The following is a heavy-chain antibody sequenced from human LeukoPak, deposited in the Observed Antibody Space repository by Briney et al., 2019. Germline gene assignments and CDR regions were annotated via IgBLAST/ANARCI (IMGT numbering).Heavy chain of an antibody. Sequence: SETLPLTCAVYGGSFSGYYWSWIRQPPGKGLEWIGEINHRGSTNYNPSLKSRVTISVDTSKNQFSLKLSSVTAADTAVYYCARGVGDGYNSGGYWGQGTLVTVSS. CDR3: ARGVGDGYNSGGY. D-gene: IGHD5-24*01. CDR2: INHRGST. CDR1: GGSFSGYY. J-gene: IGHJ4*02. V-gene: IGHV4-34*01.